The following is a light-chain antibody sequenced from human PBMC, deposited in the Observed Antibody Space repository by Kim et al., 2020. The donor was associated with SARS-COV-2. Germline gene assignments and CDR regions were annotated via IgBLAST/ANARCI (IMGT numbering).Light chain of an antibody. J-gene: IGKJ4*01. V-gene: IGKV3-15*01. CDR1: QSVSSR. Sequence: SVSPGERATLSCRASQSVSSRLAWYQQKPGQAPRLLIYDASTRATGIPARFSGSGFGTEFTLTISSLQSEDFVVYYCQQYDKGLTFGGGTKVEIK. CDR3: QQYDKGLT. CDR2: DAS.